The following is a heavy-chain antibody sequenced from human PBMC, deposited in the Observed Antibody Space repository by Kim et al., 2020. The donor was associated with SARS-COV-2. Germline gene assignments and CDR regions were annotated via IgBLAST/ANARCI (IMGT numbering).Heavy chain of an antibody. V-gene: IGHV3-49*03. Sequence: GGSLRLSCTASGFTFGDYAMSWFRQAPGKGLEWVGFIRSKAYGGTTEYAASVKGRFTISRDDSKSIAYLQMNSLKTEDTAVYYCTRVPIVVVVEYYYYGMDVWGQGTTVTVSS. D-gene: IGHD2-15*01. CDR3: TRVPIVVVVEYYYYGMDV. CDR2: IRSKAYGGTT. J-gene: IGHJ6*02. CDR1: GFTFGDYA.